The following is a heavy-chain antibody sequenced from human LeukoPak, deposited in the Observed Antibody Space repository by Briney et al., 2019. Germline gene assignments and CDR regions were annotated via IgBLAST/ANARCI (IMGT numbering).Heavy chain of an antibody. V-gene: IGHV1-69*05. D-gene: IGHD3-9*01. Sequence: SVKVSCKASGGTFSSYAISWVRQAPGQGLEWMGRIIPIFGTANYAQKFQGRVTITTDESTSTAYMELSSLRSEDTAVYYCARSGNTIDDAFDIWGQGTMVTVSS. CDR3: ARSGNTIDDAFDI. CDR2: IIPIFGTA. CDR1: GGTFSSYA. J-gene: IGHJ3*02.